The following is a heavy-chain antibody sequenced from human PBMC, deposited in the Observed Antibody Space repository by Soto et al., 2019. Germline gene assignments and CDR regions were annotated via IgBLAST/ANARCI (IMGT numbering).Heavy chain of an antibody. Sequence: ASVKVSCKASGFTFTSSAVQWVRQARGQRLEWIGWIVVGSGNTNYAQKFQERVTITRDMSTSTAYMELSSLRSEDTAVYYCAAALWRGYGMDVWGQGTTVTVSS. CDR3: AAALWRGYGMDV. D-gene: IGHD3-3*01. CDR1: GFTFTSSA. V-gene: IGHV1-58*01. CDR2: IVVGSGNT. J-gene: IGHJ6*02.